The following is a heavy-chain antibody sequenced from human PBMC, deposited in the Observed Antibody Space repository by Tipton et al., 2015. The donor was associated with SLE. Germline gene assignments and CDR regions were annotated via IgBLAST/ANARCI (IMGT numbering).Heavy chain of an antibody. D-gene: IGHD6-19*01. V-gene: IGHV4-59*08. CDR1: GGSIRSGY. Sequence: TLSLTCTVSGGSIRSGYWSWIRQPPGKGPEWIGYIYDSGSTKYNPSLKSRVTISIDTSMNHFSLKLNSVTAADTAVYYCARHAFAVAYPEEEYFQHWGQGSLVTVSS. J-gene: IGHJ1*01. CDR3: ARHAFAVAYPEEEYFQH. CDR2: IYDSGST.